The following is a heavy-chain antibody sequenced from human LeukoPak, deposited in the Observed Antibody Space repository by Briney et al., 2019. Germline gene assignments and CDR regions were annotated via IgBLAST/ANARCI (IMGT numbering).Heavy chain of an antibody. D-gene: IGHD4-17*01. CDR1: GFTFSGSA. J-gene: IGHJ4*02. V-gene: IGHV3-73*01. CDR3: ARGVGDYGDHNLDY. CDR2: IRSKANSYAT. Sequence: GGSLRLSCAASGFTFSGSAMHWVRQASGKGLEWVGRIRSKANSYATAYAASVKGRFTISRDNSKNTLYLQMNSLRAEDTAVYYCARGVGDYGDHNLDYWGQGTLVTVSS.